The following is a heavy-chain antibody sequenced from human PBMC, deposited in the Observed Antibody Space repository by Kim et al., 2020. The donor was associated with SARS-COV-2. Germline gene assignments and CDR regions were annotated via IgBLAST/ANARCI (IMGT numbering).Heavy chain of an antibody. CDR2: ISGSAGDK. V-gene: IGHV3-23*01. CDR1: EFTVSAYT. Sequence: GGSLRLSCAASEFTVSAYTMNWVRQAPGKGLEWVSGISGSAGDKYYADSVKGRFIISRDSSYNKVYLQINSLRAEDTAVYYCTKDRGENYWYYYGLYVWG. CDR3: TKDRGENYWYYYGLYV. J-gene: IGHJ6*01. D-gene: IGHD3-16*01.